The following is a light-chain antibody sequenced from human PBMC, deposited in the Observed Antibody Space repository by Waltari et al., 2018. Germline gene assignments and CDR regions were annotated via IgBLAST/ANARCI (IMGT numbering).Light chain of an antibody. CDR3: QQYGTSPT. V-gene: IGKV3-20*01. J-gene: IGKJ3*01. CDR1: QSVSSNY. CDR2: GSS. Sequence: EIVLTQCPGTLSLSPGERGTLSCRASQSVSSNYLAWYQQKPGQAPRLLVYGSSSRATGVPDRFSGSGSGTDFTLTISRLEPEDFAVYYCQQYGTSPTFGPGTKVDVK.